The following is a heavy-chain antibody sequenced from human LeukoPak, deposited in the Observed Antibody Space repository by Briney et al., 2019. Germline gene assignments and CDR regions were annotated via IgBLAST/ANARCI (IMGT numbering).Heavy chain of an antibody. CDR2: ISYDGSNK. V-gene: IGHV3-30*04. D-gene: IGHD3-22*01. Sequence: GGSPRLSCAASGFIFSSYAMHWVRQAPGKGLEWVALISYDGSNKYYVDSVKGRFTISRDNSQNTLYLQMNSLRAEDTAVYYCATHYYDSSGYFSPDYWGQGTLVTVSS. CDR3: ATHYYDSSGYFSPDY. CDR1: GFIFSSYA. J-gene: IGHJ4*02.